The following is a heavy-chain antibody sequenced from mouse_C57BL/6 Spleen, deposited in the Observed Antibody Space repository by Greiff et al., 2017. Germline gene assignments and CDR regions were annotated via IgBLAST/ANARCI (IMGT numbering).Heavy chain of an antibody. Sequence: QVQLQQSGAELARPGASVKMSCKASGYTFTSYTMHWVKQRPGQGLEWIGYINPSSGYTKYNQKFKDKATLTADKSSSTAYMQLSSLTSEDSAVYYCGRGGGSSPAFDYWGQGTLLTVSA. V-gene: IGHV1-4*01. J-gene: IGHJ3*01. D-gene: IGHD1-1*01. CDR3: GRGGGSSPAFDY. CDR1: GYTFTSYT. CDR2: INPSSGYT.